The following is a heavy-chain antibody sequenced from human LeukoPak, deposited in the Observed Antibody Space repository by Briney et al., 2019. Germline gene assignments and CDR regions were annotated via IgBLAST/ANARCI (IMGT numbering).Heavy chain of an antibody. CDR2: ISSGSSYI. J-gene: IGHJ3*01. Sequence: TGGSLRLSCAASGFTFSSYNMNWVRQAPGKGLEWVSSISSGSSYIYYADSVKGRFTISRDNAKNSLYLQMNSLRAEDTALYYCARYGGNAFDAWGQGTMVTVSS. V-gene: IGHV3-21*01. CDR1: GFTFSSYN. D-gene: IGHD4/OR15-4a*01. CDR3: ARYGGNAFDA.